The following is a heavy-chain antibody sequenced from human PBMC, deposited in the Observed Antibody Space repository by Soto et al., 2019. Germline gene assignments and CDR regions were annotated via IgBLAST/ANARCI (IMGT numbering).Heavy chain of an antibody. D-gene: IGHD3-10*01. Sequence: SETRSLTCAVYGRSFSGYYWSWIRQPPGKGLEWIGEINHSGSTNYNPSLKSRVTISVDTSKNQFSLKLSSVTAADTAVYYCARGISYGSGSYSWFDPWGQGTLVTVSS. CDR1: GRSFSGYY. J-gene: IGHJ5*02. CDR2: INHSGST. V-gene: IGHV4-34*01. CDR3: ARGISYGSGSYSWFDP.